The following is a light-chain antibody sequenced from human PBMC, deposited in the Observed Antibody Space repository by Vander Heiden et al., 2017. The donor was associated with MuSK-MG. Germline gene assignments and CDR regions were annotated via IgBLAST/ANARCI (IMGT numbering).Light chain of an antibody. Sequence: QSALTQPPSVSGSPGQSVPISCTGSSSEVGCYNNVAWYQQHPGKAPKLMIYDVSKRPSGVPNRFSGSKSGNTASLTISGLQADDEADYYCSSYTSSSTLGVFGGGTKLTVL. CDR3: SSYTSSSTLGV. V-gene: IGLV2-14*03. CDR1: SSEVGCYNN. J-gene: IGLJ3*02. CDR2: DVS.